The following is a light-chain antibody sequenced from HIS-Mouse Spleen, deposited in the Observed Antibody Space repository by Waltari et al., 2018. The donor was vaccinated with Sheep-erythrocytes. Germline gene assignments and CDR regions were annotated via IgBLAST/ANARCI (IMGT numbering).Light chain of an antibody. CDR1: SSDVGGYNY. CDR2: DVS. CDR3: SSYAGSNNWV. Sequence: QSALTQPRSVSGSPGQSVTISCTGTSSDVGGYNYVSWYQQHPGKAPKLMIYDVSKRPSGVPDRCSGSKSGNTASLTISGLQAEDEADYYCSSYAGSNNWVFGGGTKLTVL. J-gene: IGLJ3*02. V-gene: IGLV2-11*01.